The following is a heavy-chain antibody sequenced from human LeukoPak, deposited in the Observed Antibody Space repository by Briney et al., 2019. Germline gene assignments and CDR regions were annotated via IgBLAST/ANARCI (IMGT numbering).Heavy chain of an antibody. V-gene: IGHV1-24*01. J-gene: IGHJ3*02. Sequence: ASVTVSCKVSGYTLTELSMHWVRPAPGKGLEGMGGFDPEDGETIYAQKFQGRVTMTEDTSKDTAYMELISLRSEDTAVYYCATTFPSMVRGVIISSDAFDIWGQGTMVTVSS. CDR1: GYTLTELS. CDR3: ATTFPSMVRGVIISSDAFDI. D-gene: IGHD3-10*01. CDR2: FDPEDGET.